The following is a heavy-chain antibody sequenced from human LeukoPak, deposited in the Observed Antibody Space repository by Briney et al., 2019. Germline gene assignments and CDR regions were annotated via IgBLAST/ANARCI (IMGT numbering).Heavy chain of an antibody. D-gene: IGHD3-3*01. V-gene: IGHV4-59*01. CDR2: IYYSGST. Sequence: SETLSLTCTVSGGSISSYYWSWIRQPPGKGLEWIGYIYYSGSTNYNPSLKSRVTISVDTSKNQFSLKLSSVTAADTAVYCCASSDYDFWSGYGWFDPWGQGTLVTVSS. CDR1: GGSISSYY. CDR3: ASSDYDFWSGYGWFDP. J-gene: IGHJ5*02.